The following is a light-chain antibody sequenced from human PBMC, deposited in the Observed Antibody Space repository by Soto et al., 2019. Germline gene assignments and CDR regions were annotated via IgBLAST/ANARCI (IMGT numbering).Light chain of an antibody. CDR1: QSVTIGY. Sequence: VLTQSPGTLSLSPGERATLSGSASQSVTIGYLAWFQQKPGQAPRLLIYGARTRATGVPDRFSASGSGTDFSLTISSLQPEDFATYYCQQLFDSPITFGQGTRLEIK. CDR2: GAR. CDR3: QQLFDSPIT. V-gene: IGKV3-20*01. J-gene: IGKJ5*01.